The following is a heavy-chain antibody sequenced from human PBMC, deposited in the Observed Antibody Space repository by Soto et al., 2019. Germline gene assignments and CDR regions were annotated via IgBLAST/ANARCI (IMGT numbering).Heavy chain of an antibody. J-gene: IGHJ4*02. CDR1: GFTFSSYA. D-gene: IGHD2-21*02. V-gene: IGHV3-23*01. Sequence: HPGGSLRLSCAASGFTFSSYAMSWVRQAPGKGLEWVSAISGSGGSTYYADSVKGRFTISRDNSKNTLYLQMNSLRAEDTAVYYCAKIHCGGDCYAGKFDYWGQGTLVTVSS. CDR3: AKIHCGGDCYAGKFDY. CDR2: ISGSGGST.